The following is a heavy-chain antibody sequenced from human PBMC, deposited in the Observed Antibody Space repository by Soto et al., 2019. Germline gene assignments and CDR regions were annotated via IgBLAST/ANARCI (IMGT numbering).Heavy chain of an antibody. J-gene: IGHJ4*02. CDR1: GGSISSYY. Sequence: PSETLSLTCTVSGGSISSYYWSWIRQPPGKGLEWIGYIYYSGSTNYNPSLKSRVTISVDTSKNQFSLKLSSVTAADTAVYYCARHVATLVRGVISPFYFDYWGLGTLVTVSS. CDR2: IYYSGST. V-gene: IGHV4-59*08. CDR3: ARHVATLVRGVISPFYFDY. D-gene: IGHD3-10*01.